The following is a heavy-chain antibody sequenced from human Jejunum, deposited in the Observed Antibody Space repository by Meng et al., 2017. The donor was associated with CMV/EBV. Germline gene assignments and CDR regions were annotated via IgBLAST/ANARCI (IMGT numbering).Heavy chain of an antibody. J-gene: IGHJ6*02. Sequence: SVSNNNGAWNLVRQSPSRGLEWLGRTFYRSKWYNEYALSVKSRITVNPDTSKNQFSLQLSSVTPEDTAVYYCARGLPNYYEYGMDVWGQGTTVTVSS. CDR1: SVSNNNGA. CDR3: ARGLPNYYEYGMDV. CDR2: TFYRSKWYN. V-gene: IGHV6-1*01.